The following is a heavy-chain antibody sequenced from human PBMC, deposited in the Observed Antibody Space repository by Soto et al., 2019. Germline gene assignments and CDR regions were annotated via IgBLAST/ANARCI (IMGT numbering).Heavy chain of an antibody. J-gene: IGHJ4*02. CDR2: ISSSSSYI. V-gene: IGHV3-21*01. Sequence: PGGSLRLSCAASGFTFSSYSMNWVRQAPGKGLEWVSSISSSSSYIYYADSVKGRFTISRDNAKNSLYLQMNSLRAEDTAVYYCVRSSIKPLKGSSWSVGWGQGTQVTVSS. D-gene: IGHD6-13*01. CDR1: GFTFSSYS. CDR3: VRSSIKPLKGSSWSVG.